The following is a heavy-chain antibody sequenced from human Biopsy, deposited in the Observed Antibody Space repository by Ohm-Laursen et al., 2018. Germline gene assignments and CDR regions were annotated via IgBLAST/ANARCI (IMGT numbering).Heavy chain of an antibody. Sequence: SETLSLTCAVSGFSISSGYYWGWIRQPPGKGLEWIGSVYDSGKSYYNPSLKGRFTISVDVSKNQFSLKLSSVTAADTAVYYCARDRFDLLTPNWFDPWGQGTLVTVSS. J-gene: IGHJ5*02. CDR3: ARDRFDLLTPNWFDP. CDR2: VYDSGKS. V-gene: IGHV4-38-2*02. D-gene: IGHD3-9*01. CDR1: GFSISSGYY.